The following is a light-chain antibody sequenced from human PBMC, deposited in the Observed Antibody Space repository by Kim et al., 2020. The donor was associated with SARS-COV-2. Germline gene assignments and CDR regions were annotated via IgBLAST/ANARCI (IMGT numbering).Light chain of an antibody. J-gene: IGLJ3*02. CDR1: RSNIGSNT. Sequence: ELTQPPSTSGTPGQRVTISCSGGRSNIGSNTVSWYQHVPGTAPKLLIYTNDQRPSGVPDRFSGSKSGTSASLAIIGLRSEDEADYHCASWDDSLSGWVFGGGTQLTVL. CDR3: ASWDDSLSGWV. CDR2: TND. V-gene: IGLV1-44*01.